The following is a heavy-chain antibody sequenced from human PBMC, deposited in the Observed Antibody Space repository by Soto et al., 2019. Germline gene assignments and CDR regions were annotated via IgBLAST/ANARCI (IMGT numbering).Heavy chain of an antibody. CDR2: ISGSGGST. D-gene: IGHD6-19*01. V-gene: IGHV3-23*01. CDR3: AKDWPPIAVDLRDYYYGMDV. Sequence: GGSLRLSCAASGFTFSSYAMSWVRQAPGKGLEWVSAISGSGGSTYYADSVKGRFTISRDNSKNTLYLQMNSLRAEDTAVYYCAKDWPPIAVDLRDYYYGMDVWGQGTTVTVSS. J-gene: IGHJ6*02. CDR1: GFTFSSYA.